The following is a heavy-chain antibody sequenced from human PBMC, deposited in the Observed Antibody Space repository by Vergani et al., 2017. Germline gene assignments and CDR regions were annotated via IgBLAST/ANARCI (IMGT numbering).Heavy chain of an antibody. CDR1: GGSISSSSYY. Sequence: QLQLQESGPGLVKPSETLSLTCTVSGGSISSSSYYWGWIRQPPGKGLEWIGSIYYSGSTYYNPSLKSRVTISVDTSKNQFSLKLSSVTAADTAVYYCARWIYDSSLWCWFDPWGQGTLVTVSS. J-gene: IGHJ5*02. CDR2: IYYSGST. V-gene: IGHV4-39*07. D-gene: IGHD3-22*01. CDR3: ARWIYDSSLWCWFDP.